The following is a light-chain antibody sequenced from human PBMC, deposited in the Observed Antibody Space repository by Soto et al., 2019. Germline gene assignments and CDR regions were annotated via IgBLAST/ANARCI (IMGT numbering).Light chain of an antibody. J-gene: IGKJ5*01. CDR2: DAS. CDR3: QQSYSSRIT. CDR1: QSISSW. Sequence: IQMTQCPSTLSASVGDRVTITCRASQSISSWLAWYQQKPGKAPKLLIYDASNLESGVPSRFSGSGSGTDFTLTISSLQPEDFATYYCQQSYSSRITFGQGTRLEIK. V-gene: IGKV1-5*01.